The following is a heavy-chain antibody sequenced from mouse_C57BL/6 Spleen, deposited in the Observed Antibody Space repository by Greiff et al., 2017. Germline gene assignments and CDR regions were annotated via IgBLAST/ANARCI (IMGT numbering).Heavy chain of an antibody. CDR2: IAPEDGDT. V-gene: IGHV14-1*01. D-gene: IGHD1-1*01. J-gene: IGHJ3*01. CDR1: GFNIKDYY. Sequence: EVQLQQSGAELVRPGASVKLSCTASGFNIKDYYMHWVKQRPEQGLEWIGRIAPEDGDTEYAPKFQGKATMTADTSSNTAYLQLSSLTSEDTAVYYCTIYYYGSPWFAYWGQGTLVTVSA. CDR3: TIYYYGSPWFAY.